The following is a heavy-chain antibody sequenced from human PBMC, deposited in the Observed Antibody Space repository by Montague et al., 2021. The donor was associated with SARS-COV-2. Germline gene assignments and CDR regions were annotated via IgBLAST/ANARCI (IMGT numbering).Heavy chain of an antibody. J-gene: IGHJ6*04. CDR2: TSYSGST. CDR3: ARWGEYYDSPYYYYAMDV. V-gene: IGHV4-59*12. CDR1: GGSITPYY. Sequence: SETLSLTCTVSGGSITPYYWSWTRQSPGKGLECIGYTSYSGSTDYNPSLKSRVTISIDTSKNQFSLKLSSVTAADTAVYYCARWGEYYDSPYYYYAMDVWGKGTKVTVCS. D-gene: IGHD3-3*01.